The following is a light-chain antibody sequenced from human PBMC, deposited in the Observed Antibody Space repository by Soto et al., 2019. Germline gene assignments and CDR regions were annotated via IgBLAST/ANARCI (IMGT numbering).Light chain of an antibody. Sequence: TITCRASHSISSWLAWYQQKPGKAPNLLIYKASNLQSGVPSRFSGSGSGTELTLTISSLQPDDFATYYCQQYKSYPYTFGQGTKVDIK. CDR1: HSISSW. J-gene: IGKJ2*01. V-gene: IGKV1-5*03. CDR3: QQYKSYPYT. CDR2: KAS.